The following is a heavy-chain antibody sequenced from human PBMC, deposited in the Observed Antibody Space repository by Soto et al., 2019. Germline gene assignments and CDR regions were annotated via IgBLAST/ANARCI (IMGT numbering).Heavy chain of an antibody. Sequence: QVQLVQSGADVKKPGASVKVSCKASGYTFTSYGSSWVRQAPGQGLEWMGWISAYNGNTNYEQKLQVRVTMTPDTTMSTAYMELRSLRSDDTAVYYCAREIYYDILTGTKSDYWGQGTLVTVSS. CDR2: ISAYNGNT. V-gene: IGHV1-18*01. D-gene: IGHD3-9*01. J-gene: IGHJ4*02. CDR1: GYTFTSYG. CDR3: AREIYYDILTGTKSDY.